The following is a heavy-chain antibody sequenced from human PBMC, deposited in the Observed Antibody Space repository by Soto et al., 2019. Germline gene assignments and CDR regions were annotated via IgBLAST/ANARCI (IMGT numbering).Heavy chain of an antibody. CDR1: GFTFSSYT. D-gene: IGHD3-10*01. V-gene: IGHV3-21*01. CDR2: ITSSSSYI. CDR3: ATGGEFFDY. J-gene: IGHJ4*02. Sequence: GSLRLSCAASGFTFSSYTLNWVRQAPGKGLEWVSSITSSSSYIYYADSVKGRFTISRDNAKNSLYLQMNSLRAEDTAVYFCATGGEFFDYWGQETLVTVSS.